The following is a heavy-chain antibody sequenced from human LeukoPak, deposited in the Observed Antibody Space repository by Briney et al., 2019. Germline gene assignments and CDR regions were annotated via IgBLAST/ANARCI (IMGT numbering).Heavy chain of an antibody. D-gene: IGHD3-22*01. CDR1: GGSISSGGYY. CDR3: ARGRAYYYDWTLPKRNYFDY. V-gene: IGHV4-39*07. J-gene: IGHJ4*02. Sequence: SETLSLTCTVSGGSISSGGYYWSWIRQPPGKGLEWIGEINHSGSTNYNPSLKSRVTISVDTSKNQFSLKLSSVSAADTAVYYCARGRAYYYDWTLPKRNYFDYWGQGTLVTVSS. CDR2: INHSGST.